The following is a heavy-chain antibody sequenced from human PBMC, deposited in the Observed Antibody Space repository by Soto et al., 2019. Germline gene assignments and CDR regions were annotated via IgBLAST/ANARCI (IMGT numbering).Heavy chain of an antibody. D-gene: IGHD3-3*01. CDR1: GFTFSSYW. CDR3: ARDLRFLEWSYYYYYGMDV. Sequence: ESGGGLVQPGGALRLSCAASGFTFSSYWMSWVRQAPGKGLEWVANIKQDGSEKYYVDSVKGRFTISRYNAKNSLYLQMNGLSAEDPAVYYCARDLRFLEWSYYYYYGMDVWGQGTTVTVSS. J-gene: IGHJ6*02. CDR2: IKQDGSEK. V-gene: IGHV3-7*01.